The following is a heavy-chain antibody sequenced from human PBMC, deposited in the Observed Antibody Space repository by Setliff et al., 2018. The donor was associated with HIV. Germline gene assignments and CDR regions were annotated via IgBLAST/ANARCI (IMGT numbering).Heavy chain of an antibody. CDR2: INPNDGAA. J-gene: IGHJ4*02. CDR3: ARGFCSNTSCRGVMDY. D-gene: IGHD2-2*01. V-gene: IGHV1-2*02. CDR1: GYTFTGYY. Sequence: ASVKVSCKASGYTFTGYYIHWARQAPGQGLEWMGWINPNDGAANYAQRFHGRVTMTRDTSISTAYVELNSLTSNDTAVYYCARGFCSNTSCRGVMDYWGQGTLVPSPQ.